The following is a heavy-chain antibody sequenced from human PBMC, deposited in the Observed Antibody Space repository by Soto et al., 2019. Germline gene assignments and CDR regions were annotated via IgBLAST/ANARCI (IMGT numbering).Heavy chain of an antibody. CDR3: ARVLRGWFDP. CDR1: GGSITSANW. J-gene: IGHJ5*02. Sequence: SETLSLTCAVSGGSITSANWWTWVRQPPGGGLEWIGEISHSGITNYKASLKSRVTMSVDKTKNDVSLKLTSVTAADTAVYYCARVLRGWFDPWGQGNPVTGSS. CDR2: ISHSGIT. V-gene: IGHV4-4*02.